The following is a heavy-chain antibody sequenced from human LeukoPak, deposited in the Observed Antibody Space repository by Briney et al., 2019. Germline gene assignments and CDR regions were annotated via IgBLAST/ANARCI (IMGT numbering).Heavy chain of an antibody. CDR3: ARDICSGGSCYSGAFDI. V-gene: IGHV1-69*13. CDR1: GGTFSSYA. Sequence: ASVKVSCKASGGTFSSYAISWVRQAPGQGLEWMGGIIPIFGTANYAQKFQGRVTITADESTSTAYMELSSLRSEDTAVYYCARDICSGGSCYSGAFDIWGQGTMVTVSS. CDR2: IIPIFGTA. J-gene: IGHJ3*02. D-gene: IGHD2-15*01.